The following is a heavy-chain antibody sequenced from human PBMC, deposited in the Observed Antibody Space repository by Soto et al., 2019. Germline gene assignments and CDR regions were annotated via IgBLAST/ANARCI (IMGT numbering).Heavy chain of an antibody. Sequence: GGSLRLSCAASGFTFSSYAMSWVRQAPGKGLEWVSAISGSGGSTYYADSVKGRFTISRDNSKNTLYLQMNSLRAEDTAVYYCAKDLEDSSSWPLGALYYYSGMDVWGQGTTVPVSS. D-gene: IGHD6-13*01. CDR1: GFTFSSYA. CDR2: ISGSGGST. J-gene: IGHJ6*02. V-gene: IGHV3-23*01. CDR3: AKDLEDSSSWPLGALYYYSGMDV.